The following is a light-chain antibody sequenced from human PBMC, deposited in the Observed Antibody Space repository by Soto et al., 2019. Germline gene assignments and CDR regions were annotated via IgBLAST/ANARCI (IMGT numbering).Light chain of an antibody. Sequence: EIVLTQSPATLSLSPGERATLSCRASRSFASSYLAWYQHKPGQAPRLLLYAASSRATGIPDRFIGSGSGTDFTLTISRLEPDDSAVYYCHHYDSSPPYTLGQGTKLEI. CDR1: RSFASSY. J-gene: IGKJ2*01. CDR2: AAS. CDR3: HHYDSSPPYT. V-gene: IGKV3-20*01.